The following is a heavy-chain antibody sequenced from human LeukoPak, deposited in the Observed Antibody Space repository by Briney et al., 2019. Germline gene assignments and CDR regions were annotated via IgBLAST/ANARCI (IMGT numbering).Heavy chain of an antibody. CDR1: GGSFSGYY. CDR2: INHSGST. CDR3: ARRTVTPGHYFDY. D-gene: IGHD4-17*01. Sequence: SETLSLTCAVYGGSFSGYYWSWIRQPPGKGLEWIGEINHSGSTNYNPSLKSRVTISVDTSKSQFSLKLSSVTAADTAVYYCARRTVTPGHYFDYWGQGTLVTVSS. V-gene: IGHV4-34*01. J-gene: IGHJ4*02.